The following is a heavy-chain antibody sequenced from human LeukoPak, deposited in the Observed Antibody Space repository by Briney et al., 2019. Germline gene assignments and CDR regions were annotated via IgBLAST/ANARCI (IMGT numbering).Heavy chain of an antibody. CDR1: GFTFSRYW. CDR3: ASSSGGFNWFDP. D-gene: IGHD3-22*01. CDR2: VNSDGSST. Sequence: GGSLRLSCAASGFTFSRYWMHWVRQAPGKGLVWVSRVNSDGSSTNYADSVKGRFTISRDNAKNTLYLQMNSLRVEDTAVYYCASSSGGFNWFDPWGQGTLVTVSS. J-gene: IGHJ5*02. V-gene: IGHV3-74*01.